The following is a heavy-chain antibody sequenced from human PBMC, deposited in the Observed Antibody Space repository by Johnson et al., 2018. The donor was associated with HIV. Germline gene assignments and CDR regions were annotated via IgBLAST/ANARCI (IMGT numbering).Heavy chain of an antibody. CDR3: ARGGLRNYDYVWGSYRHDDFDI. CDR2: ISGSGGST. J-gene: IGHJ3*02. V-gene: IGHV3-20*04. CDR1: GITISSYA. D-gene: IGHD3-16*02. Sequence: VQLVESGGGVVQPGRSLRLSCAASGITISSYAMHWVRQAPGKGLEWVSAISGSGGSTGYADSVKGRFTISRDNAKNSLYLQMNSLRAEDTALYYCARGGLRNYDYVWGSYRHDDFDIWGQGTMVIVSS.